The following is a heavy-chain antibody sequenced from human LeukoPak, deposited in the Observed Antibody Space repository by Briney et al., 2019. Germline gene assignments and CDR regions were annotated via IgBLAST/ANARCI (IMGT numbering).Heavy chain of an antibody. V-gene: IGHV4-34*01. CDR2: INHSGST. Sequence: ASGTLSLTCAVYGGSFSGYYWSWIRQPPGKGLEWIGEINHSGSTNYNPSLESRVTISVDTSKNQFSLKLSSVTAADTAVYYCARGRGNFDYWGQGTLVTVSS. CDR3: ARGRGNFDY. CDR1: GGSFSGYY. J-gene: IGHJ4*02.